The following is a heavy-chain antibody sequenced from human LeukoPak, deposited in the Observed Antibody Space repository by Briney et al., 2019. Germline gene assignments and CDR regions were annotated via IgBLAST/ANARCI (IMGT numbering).Heavy chain of an antibody. CDR1: GFTFSRYA. V-gene: IGHV3-30*04. J-gene: IGHJ3*02. Sequence: PGRSLRLSCAASGFTFSRYAMHWVRQAPGKGLEWVAVISYDGSNKYYADSVKGRFTISRDNSKNTLYLQMNSLRAEDTAVYYCARAAVVDSTSEGDAFDIWGQGTMVTVSS. D-gene: IGHD2-2*01. CDR3: ARAAVVDSTSEGDAFDI. CDR2: ISYDGSNK.